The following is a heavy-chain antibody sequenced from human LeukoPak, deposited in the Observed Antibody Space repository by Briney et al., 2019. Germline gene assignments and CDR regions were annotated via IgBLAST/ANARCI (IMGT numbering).Heavy chain of an antibody. CDR1: CGSISTYY. CDR3: ARPGWGSSCYETAHYIDY. V-gene: IGHV4-59*08. D-gene: IGHD5-12*01. CDR2: IYYSGST. Sequence: SETLSLTCTVSCGSISTYYWSWIRQPPGKGLEWIGYIYYSGSTNYNPSLKSRVTISVATSKNQFSLKLSSVTAADTAVYYCARPGWGSSCYETAHYIDYWGQGTLVTVSS. J-gene: IGHJ4*02.